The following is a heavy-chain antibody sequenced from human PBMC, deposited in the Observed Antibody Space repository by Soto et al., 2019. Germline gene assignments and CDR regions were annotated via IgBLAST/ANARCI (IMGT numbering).Heavy chain of an antibody. Sequence: GRSLRLACAASSFSFSNAWMNLVRQAPGKGLEWVGRIKSKTDGGPTDYAAPVNGRFTISRDDSKNTLYLQMNSLKTEDTAVYYCTTTSRSGWYSWGQGALVTVSS. J-gene: IGHJ4*02. CDR1: SFSFSNAW. V-gene: IGHV3-15*07. CDR3: TTTSRSGWYS. D-gene: IGHD6-19*01. CDR2: IKSKTDGGPT.